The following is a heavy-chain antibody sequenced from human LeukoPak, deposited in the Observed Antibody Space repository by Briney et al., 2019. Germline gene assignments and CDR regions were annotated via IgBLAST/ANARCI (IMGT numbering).Heavy chain of an antibody. CDR1: GFTFSSYW. V-gene: IGHV3-7*01. CDR3: ARDLTSPRLDP. J-gene: IGHJ5*02. D-gene: IGHD3-9*01. Sequence: PGGSLRLSCAASGFTFSSYWMSWVRQAPGKGLEWVANIKQDGSEKYYVDSVKGRFIISRDNAKNSLYLQMKSLRADDTAVYYCARDLTSPRLDPWRQGTLVTVSS. CDR2: IKQDGSEK.